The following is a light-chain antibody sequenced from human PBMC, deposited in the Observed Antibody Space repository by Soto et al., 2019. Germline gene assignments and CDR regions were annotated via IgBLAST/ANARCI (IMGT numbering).Light chain of an antibody. CDR2: GST. CDR1: SSNIGAGSD. Sequence: QSVLTQPPSVSGAPGQRVTISCTGSSSNIGAGSDVHWYQQLPGTAPKLLIFGSTYRPSGVPDRFSGSKSDTSASLAIAGLQAEDEADYYCSSYTSTSTVVFGGGTKLTVL. CDR3: SSYTSTSTVV. V-gene: IGLV1-40*01. J-gene: IGLJ2*01.